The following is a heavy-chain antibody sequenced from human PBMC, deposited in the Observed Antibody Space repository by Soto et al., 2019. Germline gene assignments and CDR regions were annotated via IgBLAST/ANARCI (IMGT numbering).Heavy chain of an antibody. CDR1: GGSMSSYY. V-gene: IGHV4-59*08. J-gene: IGHJ4*02. D-gene: IGHD2-15*01. CDR3: VRHGNSYKKSLNY. Sequence: SETLSLTCAVSGGSMSSYYWSWIRQPPGKGLEWIAYIYYSGSANSNPSLKSRVTISVDTSKNQFSLKLSSVTAADTAVYYCVRHGNSYKKSLNYWGQETLVTFS. CDR2: IYYSGSA.